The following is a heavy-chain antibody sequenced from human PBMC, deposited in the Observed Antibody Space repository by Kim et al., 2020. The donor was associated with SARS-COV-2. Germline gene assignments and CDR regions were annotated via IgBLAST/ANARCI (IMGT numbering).Heavy chain of an antibody. CDR2: ISAYNGNT. Sequence: ASVKVSCKASGYTFTSYGISWVRQAPGQGLEWMGWISAYNGNTNYAQKLQGRVTMTTDTSTSTAYMELRSLRSDDTAVYYCARVGYYYDSSGYTNAEYFQHWGQGTLVTVSS. D-gene: IGHD3-22*01. V-gene: IGHV1-18*01. J-gene: IGHJ1*01. CDR1: GYTFTSYG. CDR3: ARVGYYYDSSGYTNAEYFQH.